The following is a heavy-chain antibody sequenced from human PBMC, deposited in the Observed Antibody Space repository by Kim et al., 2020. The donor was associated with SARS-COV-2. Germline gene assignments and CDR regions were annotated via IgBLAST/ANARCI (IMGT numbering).Heavy chain of an antibody. CDR1: GFTFDDYA. J-gene: IGHJ6*02. V-gene: IGHV3-43D*03. CDR2: ITWNGAYT. D-gene: IGHD3-10*01. Sequence: GGSLRLSCAASGFTFDDYAMYWVRRAPGKVLEWVALITWNGAYTYYADSVKGRFTVSIDNSRSSLYLQMNSLRPEDTALYYCASDAGGSGNCYERVGYYYGMGVWGQGTAVTVSS. CDR3: ASDAGGSGNCYERVGYYYGMGV.